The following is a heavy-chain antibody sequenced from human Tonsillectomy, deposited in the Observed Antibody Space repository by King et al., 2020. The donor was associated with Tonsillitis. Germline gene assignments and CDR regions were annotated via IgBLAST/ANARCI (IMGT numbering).Heavy chain of an antibody. J-gene: IGHJ3*02. CDR1: GFTFSTYA. CDR2: INPTGGTT. Sequence: EVQLVESGGGLVQPGGSLRLSCAASGFTFSTYAMTWVRQAPGKGLEWVSAINPTGGTTYYADSVKGRFTISRDTSKNTLYLQMNSLRAEDTALYYCARVPDIVPTIRGFRIGAFDIWGQGTLATVSS. V-gene: IGHV3-23*04. D-gene: IGHD5-12*01. CDR3: ARVPDIVPTIRGFRIGAFDI.